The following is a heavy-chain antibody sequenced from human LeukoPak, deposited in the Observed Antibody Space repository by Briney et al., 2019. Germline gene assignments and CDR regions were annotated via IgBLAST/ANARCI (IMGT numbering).Heavy chain of an antibody. V-gene: IGHV1-18*01. CDR2: ISAYNGNT. CDR3: ARDSSYYYDSSGLDY. J-gene: IGHJ4*02. Sequence: VASVKVSCKASGGTFSSYAISWVRQAPGQGLEWMGWISAYNGNTNYAQKLQGRVTMTTDTSTSTACMELRSLRSDDTAVYYCARDSSYYYDSSGLDYWGQGTLVTVSS. CDR1: GGTFSSYA. D-gene: IGHD3-22*01.